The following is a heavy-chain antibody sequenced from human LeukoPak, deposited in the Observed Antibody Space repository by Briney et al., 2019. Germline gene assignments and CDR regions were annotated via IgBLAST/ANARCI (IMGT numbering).Heavy chain of an antibody. J-gene: IGHJ4*02. CDR1: GGSISSSDW. D-gene: IGHD6-19*01. Sequence: SGTLSHTCAVSGGSISSSDWWSWVRQPPGKGLEWVGEIFHTGRTNYNPSLKSRVTISVDKSKKQFSLKLNSVTAADTAVYYCARLAGGNVAVSGAFDYWGQGALVTVSS. CDR3: ARLAGGNVAVSGAFDY. V-gene: IGHV4-4*02. CDR2: IFHTGRT.